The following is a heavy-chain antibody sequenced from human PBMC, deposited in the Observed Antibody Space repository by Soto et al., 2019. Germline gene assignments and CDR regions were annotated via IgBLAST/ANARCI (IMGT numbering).Heavy chain of an antibody. CDR2: TYYRSKWYY. D-gene: IGHD1-26*01. V-gene: IGHV6-1*01. CDR3: ARGEQYSGRIFDY. Sequence: QVPLQQSGPGLVKPSQTLSLTCAITGDSVSSNSAGWSWVRQSPSRGLEWLGRTYYRSKWYYEYALSVRGRITINPDTSQNQYSLQLNSVTPEDTAVYFCARGEQYSGRIFDYWGQGTLVTVSS. J-gene: IGHJ4*01. CDR1: GDSVSSNSAG.